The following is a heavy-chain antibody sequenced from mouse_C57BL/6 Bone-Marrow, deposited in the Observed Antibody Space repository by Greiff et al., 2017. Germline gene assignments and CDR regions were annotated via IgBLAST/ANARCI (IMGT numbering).Heavy chain of an antibody. CDR2: INPSSGYT. Sequence: VKVVESGAELARPGASVKMSCKASGYTFTSYTMHWVKQRPGQGLEWIGYINPSSGYTKYNQKFKDKATLTADKSSSTAYMQLSSLTSEDSAVYYCAQRGYFDYWGQGTTLTVSS. V-gene: IGHV1-4*01. CDR3: AQRGYFDY. J-gene: IGHJ2*01. CDR1: GYTFTSYT.